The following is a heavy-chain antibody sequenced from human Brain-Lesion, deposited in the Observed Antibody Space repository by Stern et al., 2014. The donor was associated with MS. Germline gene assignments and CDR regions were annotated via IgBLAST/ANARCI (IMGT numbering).Heavy chain of an antibody. CDR3: AGEEDIRYCSGGSCTGNWFDP. CDR1: GGSVSSTSYA. D-gene: IGHD2-15*01. J-gene: IGHJ5*02. Sequence: VQLVESGPGLVKPSETLSLTCTVAGGSVSSTSYAWAWIRQPPGKGLEWIGTIYYSGNTYYSPSQKGPLPISLDPPKNQFPLKLGSVPAADTAVYYCAGEEDIRYCSGGSCTGNWFDPWGQGTLVTVSS. V-gene: IGHV4-39*01. CDR2: IYYSGNT.